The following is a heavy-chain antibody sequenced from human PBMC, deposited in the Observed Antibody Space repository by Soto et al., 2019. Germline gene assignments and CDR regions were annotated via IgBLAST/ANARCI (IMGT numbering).Heavy chain of an antibody. D-gene: IGHD3-10*01. V-gene: IGHV1-69*12. CDR1: GGTFSSYA. J-gene: IGHJ5*02. CDR2: IIPIFGTA. Sequence: QVQLVQSGAEVKKPGSSVKVSCKASGGTFSSYAISWVRQAPGQGLEWMGGIIPIFGTANYAQKFQGRVTLTADDSTSPAYMELSSLGSEDTAVDYCARVMVRGVNGDWFAPWGQGTLVTLSS. CDR3: ARVMVRGVNGDWFAP.